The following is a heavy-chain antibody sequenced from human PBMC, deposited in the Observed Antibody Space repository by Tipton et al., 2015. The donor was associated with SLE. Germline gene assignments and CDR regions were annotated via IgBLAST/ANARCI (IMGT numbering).Heavy chain of an antibody. CDR2: INHSGRT. J-gene: IGHJ4*02. CDR1: GGSFSGYY. Sequence: LRLSCAVYGGSFSGYYWSWIRQPPGKGLEWIGEINHSGRTNYNPSLKSRVTISVDTSKNQFSLKLSSVTAADTAVYYCARGRLYYYDSSGYFYYWGQGTLVTVSS. D-gene: IGHD3-22*01. V-gene: IGHV4-34*01. CDR3: ARGRLYYYDSSGYFYY.